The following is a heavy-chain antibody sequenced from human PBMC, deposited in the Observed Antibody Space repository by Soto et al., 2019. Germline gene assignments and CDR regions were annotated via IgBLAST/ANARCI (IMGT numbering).Heavy chain of an antibody. V-gene: IGHV4-34*01. Sequence: QVQLQQWGAGLLKASETLSLTCAVYGGSFSGYYWSWIRQPPGKGLEWIGEINHSGSTNYNPSLKSRVTISVDTSKNQFSLKLSSVTAADTAVYYCARVRIWFGELLPFDYWGQGTLVTVSS. CDR1: GGSFSGYY. D-gene: IGHD3-10*01. J-gene: IGHJ4*02. CDR2: INHSGST. CDR3: ARVRIWFGELLPFDY.